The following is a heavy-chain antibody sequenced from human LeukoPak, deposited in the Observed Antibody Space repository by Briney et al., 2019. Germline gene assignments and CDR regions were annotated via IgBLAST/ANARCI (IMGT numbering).Heavy chain of an antibody. J-gene: IGHJ4*02. CDR1: GFTFSTYA. CDR3: AKGGHDFNPFYW. Sequence: PGGSLRLSCAASGFTFSTYAMGWVRQAPGKGLEWVSSIKGGGGDPFYADSVKGRFTISRDNSKSTLFLQLNSLRADDTAVYYCAKGGHDFNPFYWWGQGTLDTVSS. CDR2: IKGGGGDP. V-gene: IGHV3-23*01. D-gene: IGHD2-21*02.